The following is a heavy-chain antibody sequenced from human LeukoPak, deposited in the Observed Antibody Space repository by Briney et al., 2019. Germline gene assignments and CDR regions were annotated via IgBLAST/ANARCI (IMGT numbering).Heavy chain of an antibody. D-gene: IGHD2-15*01. Sequence: GGSLRLSCAASGFTFTSHWMHWVRQTPGKGLVWVSRINSDGSSTNYADSVEGRFTISRDNAKNTVYLQMNSLRADDTSVYYCARDRYYYYMDVWGKGTTLTVSS. CDR3: ARDRYYYYMDV. V-gene: IGHV3-74*01. CDR1: GFTFTSHW. J-gene: IGHJ6*03. CDR2: INSDGSST.